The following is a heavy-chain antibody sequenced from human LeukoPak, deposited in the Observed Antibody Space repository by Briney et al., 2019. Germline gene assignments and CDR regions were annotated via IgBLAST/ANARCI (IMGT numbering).Heavy chain of an antibody. V-gene: IGHV3-30-3*01. D-gene: IGHD6-13*01. CDR3: ARVWASSWYRGWFDP. Sequence: GGSLRLSCAASGFTFCSYAMHWVRQAPGKGLEWVAVISYDGSNKYYADSVKGRFTISRDNSKNTLYLQMNSLRAEDTAVYYCARVWASSWYRGWFDPWGQGTLVTVSS. CDR1: GFTFCSYA. J-gene: IGHJ5*02. CDR2: ISYDGSNK.